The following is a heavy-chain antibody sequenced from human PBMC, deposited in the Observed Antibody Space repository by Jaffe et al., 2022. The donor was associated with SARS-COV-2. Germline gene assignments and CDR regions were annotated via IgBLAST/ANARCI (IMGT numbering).Heavy chain of an antibody. Sequence: EVQLLESGGGLVQPGGSLRLSCAASGFTFSSYAMTWVRQAPGKGLEWVSSIGSSGDTTYYADSVKGRFTISRDNSKNTLYLQMNSLRAEDSAVYFCAKPKPGYSSGWCDYWGQGTLVTVSS. D-gene: IGHD6-19*01. V-gene: IGHV3-23*01. CDR2: IGSSGDTT. CDR1: GFTFSSYA. CDR3: AKPKPGYSSGWCDY. J-gene: IGHJ4*02.